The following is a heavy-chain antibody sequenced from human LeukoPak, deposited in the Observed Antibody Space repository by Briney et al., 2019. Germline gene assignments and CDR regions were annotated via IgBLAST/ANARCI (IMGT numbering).Heavy chain of an antibody. CDR3: ARDKSNYFFDY. V-gene: IGHV3-20*04. J-gene: IGHJ4*02. CDR1: GFTFDDYG. Sequence: RTGGSLRLSCAASGFTFDDYGMNWVRQAPGKGLEWVSGINWNGGNTDYADSVKGRFTISRANTKKSLYLQMNSMRAEDTALYYCARDKSNYFFDYWGQGTLVTVSS. D-gene: IGHD4-11*01. CDR2: INWNGGNT.